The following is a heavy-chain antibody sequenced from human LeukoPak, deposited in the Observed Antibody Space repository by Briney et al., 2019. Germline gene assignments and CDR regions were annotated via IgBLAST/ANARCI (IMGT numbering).Heavy chain of an antibody. D-gene: IGHD2-21*02. CDR2: IHYSGST. J-gene: IGHJ3*02. CDR3: ARDLGHCGGDCYHDEFDI. Sequence: SETLSLTCTVSGGSMSNYYWSWIRQPPGKGLEWIGYIHYSGSTKYSPSLKSRVTISVDTSKNQLSLKMSSVTAADTAVYYCARDLGHCGGDCYHDEFDIWGQGTMVTVSS. CDR1: GGSMSNYY. V-gene: IGHV4-59*12.